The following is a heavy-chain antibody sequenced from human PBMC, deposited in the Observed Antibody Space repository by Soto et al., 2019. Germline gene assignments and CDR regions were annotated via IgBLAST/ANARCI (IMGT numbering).Heavy chain of an antibody. CDR1: GGSFSGYY. Sequence: SETLSLTCAVYGGSFSGYYWSWIRQPPGKGLEWIGEINHSGSTNYNPSLKSRVTISVDTSKNQFSLKLSSVTAADTAVYYCARCKVRRITGNQYYYYGMDVWGQGTTVTVSS. V-gene: IGHV4-34*01. CDR2: INHSGST. J-gene: IGHJ6*02. CDR3: ARCKVRRITGNQYYYYGMDV. D-gene: IGHD1-20*01.